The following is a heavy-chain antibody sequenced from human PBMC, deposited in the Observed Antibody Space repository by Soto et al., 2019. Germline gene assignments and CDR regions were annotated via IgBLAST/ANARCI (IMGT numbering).Heavy chain of an antibody. CDR3: ASRNYPDYYGSGSGYYYYGMDV. CDR2: IDPSDSYT. V-gene: IGHV5-10-1*01. CDR1: GHSFTSYW. Sequence: PGESLKISCKGSGHSFTSYWISWVRQMPGKGLEWMGRIDPSDSYTNYSPSFQGHVTISADKSISTAYLQWSSLKASDTAMYYCASRNYPDYYGSGSGYYYYGMDVWGQGTTVTVSS. J-gene: IGHJ6*02. D-gene: IGHD3-10*01.